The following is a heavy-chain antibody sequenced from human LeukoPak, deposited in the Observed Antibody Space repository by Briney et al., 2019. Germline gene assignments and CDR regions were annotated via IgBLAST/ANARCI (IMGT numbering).Heavy chain of an antibody. CDR1: GFTFSSYA. CDR3: AKDSYYDFWSGYWASRGRSEYYFDY. J-gene: IGHJ4*02. D-gene: IGHD3-3*01. V-gene: IGHV3-23*01. Sequence: GGSLRLSCAASGFTFSSYAMSWVRQAPGKGLEWVSAISGSGGSTYYADSVKGRFTISRDNSKNTLYLQMNSLRAEDTAVYYCAKDSYYDFWSGYWASRGRSEYYFDYWGQGTLVTVSS. CDR2: ISGSGGST.